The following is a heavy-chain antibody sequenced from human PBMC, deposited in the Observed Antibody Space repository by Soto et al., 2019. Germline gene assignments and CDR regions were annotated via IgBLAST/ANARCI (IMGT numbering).Heavy chain of an antibody. D-gene: IGHD3-10*01. V-gene: IGHV3-9*01. CDR1: GFTFGDYA. CDR3: AKGISSDYSGSGSNWFDP. Sequence: PGGSLRLSCAASGFTFGDYAMHWVRQPPGKGLGWVSGISWNSGKIDYADSVKGRFTISRDNAKNSLYLQMNSLRGEDTALYYCAKGISSDYSGSGSNWFDPWGQGTLVTVSS. CDR2: ISWNSGKI. J-gene: IGHJ5*02.